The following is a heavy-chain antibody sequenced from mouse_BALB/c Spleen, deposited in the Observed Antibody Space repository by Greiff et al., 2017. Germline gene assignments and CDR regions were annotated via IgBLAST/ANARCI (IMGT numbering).Heavy chain of an antibody. CDR2: INPYNDGT. Sequence: VQLKQSGPELVKPGASVKMSCKASGYTFTSYVMHWVKQKPGQGLEWIGYINPYNDGTKYNEKFKGKATLTSDKSSSTAYMELSSLTSEDSAVYYCARPSYGSNPGFAYWGQGTLVTVSA. V-gene: IGHV1-14*01. J-gene: IGHJ3*01. CDR3: ARPSYGSNPGFAY. CDR1: GYTFTSYV. D-gene: IGHD1-1*01.